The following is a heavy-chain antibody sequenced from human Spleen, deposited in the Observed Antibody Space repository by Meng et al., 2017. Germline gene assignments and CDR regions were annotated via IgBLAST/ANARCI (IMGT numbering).Heavy chain of an antibody. V-gene: IGHV4-34*01. Sequence: ESLKISCAASGFTFSNAWMSWIRQPPGKGLEWIGEINHSGSTNFNPSLKSRVTISVDTSKNQFSLKLSSVTAADTAVYYCARGQYSSGWHHYFDYWGQGTLVTVSS. CDR3: ARGQYSSGWHHYFDY. D-gene: IGHD6-19*01. CDR2: INHSGST. J-gene: IGHJ4*02. CDR1: GFTFSNAW.